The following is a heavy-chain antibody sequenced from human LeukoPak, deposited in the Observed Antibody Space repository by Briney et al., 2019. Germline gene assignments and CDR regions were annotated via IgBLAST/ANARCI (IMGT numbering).Heavy chain of an antibody. CDR3: ATMGATNFDH. J-gene: IGHJ4*02. CDR1: GGTFSSYA. V-gene: IGHV1-2*02. CDR2: INPNSGGT. Sequence: ASVKVSCKASGGTFSSYAISWVRQAPGHGLEWLGWINPNSGGTHYAQKFQDRVIMTRDTSIRTAYMEVSRLGSDDTAEYYCATMGATNFDHWGQGTLVTVSS. D-gene: IGHD1-26*01.